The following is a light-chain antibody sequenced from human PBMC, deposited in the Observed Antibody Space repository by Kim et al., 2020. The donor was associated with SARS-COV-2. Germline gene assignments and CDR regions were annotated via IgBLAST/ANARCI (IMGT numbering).Light chain of an antibody. V-gene: IGKV3-11*01. J-gene: IGKJ4*01. CDR2: DAS. CDR3: QQRGNWPLT. CDR1: QSIIRY. Sequence: FSPGERATLSCRASQSIIRYLAWYKQKPGQAPRLLIYDASHRATGVPARFSGSGYGTDFTLTISTLEPEDFAIYYCQQRGNWPLTFGGGTKVDIK.